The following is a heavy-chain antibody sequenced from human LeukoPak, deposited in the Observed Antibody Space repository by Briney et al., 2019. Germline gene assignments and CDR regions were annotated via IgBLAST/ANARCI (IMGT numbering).Heavy chain of an antibody. CDR1: GGSISSYY. Sequence: SETLSLTCTVSGGSISSYYWSWIRQPPGKGLEWIGYIYYSGSTNYNPSLKSRVTISVDTSKNQFSLKLSSVTAADTAVYYCARGGSGWYEDYWGQGTLVTVSS. V-gene: IGHV4-59*01. CDR2: IYYSGST. J-gene: IGHJ4*02. CDR3: ARGGSGWYEDY. D-gene: IGHD6-19*01.